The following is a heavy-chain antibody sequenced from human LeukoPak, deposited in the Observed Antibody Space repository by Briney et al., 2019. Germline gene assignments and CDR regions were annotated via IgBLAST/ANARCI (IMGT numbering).Heavy chain of an antibody. CDR2: IWYDGSNK. CDR1: GFTFSSYG. D-gene: IGHD5-24*01. CDR3: ARGVGYPRYGAYFDY. Sequence: GGSLRLSCAASGFTFSSYGMHWVRQAPGKGLEWVAVIWYDGSNKYNADSVKGRFTISRGNSKNTLYLEMNSLRAEDTAVYHCARGVGYPRYGAYFDYWGQGTLVTVSS. V-gene: IGHV3-33*01. J-gene: IGHJ4*02.